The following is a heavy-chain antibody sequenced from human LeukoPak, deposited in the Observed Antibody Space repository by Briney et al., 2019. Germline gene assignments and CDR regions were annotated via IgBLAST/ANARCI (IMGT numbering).Heavy chain of an antibody. J-gene: IGHJ3*02. CDR2: INPNSGGT. V-gene: IGHV1-2*02. CDR1: GYTFTGYY. CDR3: ARAEDYGGNSGASDI. Sequence: GASVKVSCKASGYTFTGYYMHWVRQAPGQGLEWMGWINPNSGGTNYAQKFQGRVTMTRDTSISTAYMELSRLRSDDTAVYYCARAEDYGGNSGASDIWGQGTMVTVSS. D-gene: IGHD4-23*01.